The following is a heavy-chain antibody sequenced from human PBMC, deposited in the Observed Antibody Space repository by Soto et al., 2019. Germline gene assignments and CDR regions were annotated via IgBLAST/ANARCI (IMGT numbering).Heavy chain of an antibody. J-gene: IGHJ4*02. Sequence: QVQLVQSGAEARVPGASVKVSCKASGYSFTGLDINWVRQTTGQGLEWMGWMEPSSGRTGYAQKFQRRVTMTRDTSINTAYMELSSLTSDDTAFYYCARGVTAGVDYWGQGTLVTVSS. CDR2: MEPSSGRT. CDR1: GYSFTGLD. CDR3: ARGVTAGVDY. D-gene: IGHD1-26*01. V-gene: IGHV1-8*01.